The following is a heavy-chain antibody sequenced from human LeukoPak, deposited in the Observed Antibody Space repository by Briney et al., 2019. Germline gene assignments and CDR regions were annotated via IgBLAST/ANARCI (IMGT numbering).Heavy chain of an antibody. Sequence: GGSLRLSCAASGFTFSSYSMNWVRQAPGKGLEWVSSISSSSYIYYADSVKGRFTISRDNAKSSLYLQMNSLRAEDTAVYYCARDGYCSSTSCWAMYYYYGMDVWGKGTTVTVSS. D-gene: IGHD2-2*03. CDR1: GFTFSSYS. CDR3: ARDGYCSSTSCWAMYYYYGMDV. CDR2: ISSSSYI. V-gene: IGHV3-21*01. J-gene: IGHJ6*04.